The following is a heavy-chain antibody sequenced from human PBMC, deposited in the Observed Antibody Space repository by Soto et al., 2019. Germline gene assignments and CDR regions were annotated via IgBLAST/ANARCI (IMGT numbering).Heavy chain of an antibody. CDR3: ATPLYSSRA. Sequence: ASVKVSCKASGFTFSAYYIYWVRQAPGQGLEWIGWINPNSGGTNNAQKFQGRVTMTEDTSTDTAYMELSGLSSEDTAVYYCATPLYSSRAWGQGTLVTVSS. CDR1: GFTFSAYY. D-gene: IGHD6-13*01. CDR2: INPNSGGT. V-gene: IGHV1-2*02. J-gene: IGHJ4*02.